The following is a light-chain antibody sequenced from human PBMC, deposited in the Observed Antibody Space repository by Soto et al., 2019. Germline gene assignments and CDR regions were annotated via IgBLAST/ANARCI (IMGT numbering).Light chain of an antibody. CDR3: ASYTTHTARFV. CDR1: SSDVGSYNR. J-gene: IGLJ1*01. Sequence: QSALTQPPSVSGSPGQSVTIPCTGTSSDVGSYNRVSWYHQAPGTAPRLMIYEVSNRPSGVPDRFSGSKSGNTASLTISGLQAEDEADYYCASYTTHTARFVFGTVTKLTVL. CDR2: EVS. V-gene: IGLV2-18*02.